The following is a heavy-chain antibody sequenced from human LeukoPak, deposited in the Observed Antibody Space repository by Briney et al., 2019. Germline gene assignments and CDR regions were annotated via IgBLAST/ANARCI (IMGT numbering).Heavy chain of an antibody. J-gene: IGHJ4*02. CDR3: ARGTSGYYTGYFDY. V-gene: IGHV3-74*01. Sequence: PSGGSLRLSCAASGFTFSSYWMHWVRQAPGKGLVWVSRINSDGSSTSYADSVKGRFTISRDNAKNTLYLQMNSLRAEDTAVYYCARGTSGYYTGYFDYWGQGTLVTVSS. D-gene: IGHD3-3*01. CDR2: INSDGSST. CDR1: GFTFSSYW.